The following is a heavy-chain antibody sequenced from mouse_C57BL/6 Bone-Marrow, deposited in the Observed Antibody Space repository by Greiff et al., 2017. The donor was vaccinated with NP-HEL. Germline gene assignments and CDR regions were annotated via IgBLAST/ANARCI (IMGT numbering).Heavy chain of an antibody. D-gene: IGHD2-14*01. Sequence: EVKLVESGGGLVQPGGSLKLSCAASGFTFSDYYMYWVRQTPEKRLEWVAYISNGGGSTYYADTVKGRFTISRDNAKYTLYLQMSRLKSEDTAMYYCARLRYSRYFDVWSTGTTLTVSS. CDR3: ARLRYSRYFDV. CDR2: ISNGGGST. V-gene: IGHV5-12*01. J-gene: IGHJ1*03. CDR1: GFTFSDYY.